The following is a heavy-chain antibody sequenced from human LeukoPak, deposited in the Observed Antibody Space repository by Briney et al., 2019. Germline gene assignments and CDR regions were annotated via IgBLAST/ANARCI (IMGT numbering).Heavy chain of an antibody. J-gene: IGHJ4*02. Sequence: GGSLRLSCAASGFTFSSYSMNWVRQAPGKGLEWVSSISSSSSYIYYADSVKGRFTISRDNAKNSLYPQMNSLRAEDTAVYYCARDTTPEILLGYWGQGTLVTVSS. CDR2: ISSSSSYI. CDR1: GFTFSSYS. V-gene: IGHV3-21*01. CDR3: ARDTTPEILLGY. D-gene: IGHD3-16*01.